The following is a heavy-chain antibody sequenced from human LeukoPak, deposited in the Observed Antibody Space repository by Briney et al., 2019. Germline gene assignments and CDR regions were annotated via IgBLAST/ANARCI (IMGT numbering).Heavy chain of an antibody. CDR3: ARAYLFPSGSYGLDV. CDR1: GGSISTTSHY. V-gene: IGHV4-39*02. Sequence: PSETLSLTCSVSGGSISTTSHYRGWIRQPPGRGLEWIGFIYYTGATTYNWTFESRVTLSVDTSKNQFSLQLFSVTAADAAVYYCARAYLFPSGSYGLDVWGHGTTVTVSS. J-gene: IGHJ6*02. D-gene: IGHD3-10*01. CDR2: IYYTGAT.